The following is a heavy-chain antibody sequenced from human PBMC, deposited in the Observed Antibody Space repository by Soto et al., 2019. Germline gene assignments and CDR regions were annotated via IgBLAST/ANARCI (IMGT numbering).Heavy chain of an antibody. D-gene: IGHD3-10*01. CDR2: ISGSGGST. J-gene: IGHJ4*01. CDR1: GLSFSSYA. Sequence: GTLRLPCAASGLSFSSYAMSWVGPAPGKGLEWVSAISGSGGSTYYADSVKGRFTISRDNSKNTLYLQMNILRAEDTAVYYCAKERERFGELYCYFDYWGQGTLVTVSS. CDR3: AKERERFGELYCYFDY. V-gene: IGHV3-23*01.